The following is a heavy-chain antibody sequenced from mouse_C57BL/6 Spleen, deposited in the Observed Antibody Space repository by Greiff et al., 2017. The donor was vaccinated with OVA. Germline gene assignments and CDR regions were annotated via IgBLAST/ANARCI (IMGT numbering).Heavy chain of an antibody. CDR3: ARGDYGRSYVYAMDY. Sequence: VQLQQSGAELVKPGASVKLSCTASGFNIKDYYMHWVKQRTEQGLEWIGRIDPEDGEPKYAPKFQGKATITADTSSNTAYLQLSSLTSEDTAVYYCARGDYGRSYVYAMDYWGQGTSVTVSS. CDR1: GFNIKDYY. CDR2: IDPEDGEP. V-gene: IGHV14-2*01. D-gene: IGHD1-1*01. J-gene: IGHJ4*01.